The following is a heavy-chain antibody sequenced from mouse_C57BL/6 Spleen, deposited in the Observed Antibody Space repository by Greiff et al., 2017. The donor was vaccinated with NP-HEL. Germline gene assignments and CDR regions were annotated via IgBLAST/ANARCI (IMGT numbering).Heavy chain of an antibody. CDR2: IHPNSGST. Sequence: QVQLQQPGAELVKPGASVKLSCKASGYTFTSYWMHWVKQRPGQGLEWIGMIHPNSGSTNYNEKFKSKATLTVDKSSSTAYMQLSSLTSEDSAVYYCAIFYDYDLPFDYWGQGTTLTVSS. V-gene: IGHV1-64*01. J-gene: IGHJ2*01. CDR1: GYTFTSYW. CDR3: AIFYDYDLPFDY. D-gene: IGHD2-4*01.